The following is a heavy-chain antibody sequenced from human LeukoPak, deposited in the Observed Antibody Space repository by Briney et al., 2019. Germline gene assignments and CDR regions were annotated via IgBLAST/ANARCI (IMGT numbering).Heavy chain of an antibody. J-gene: IGHJ5*02. CDR1: GFTFSSYG. Sequence: GRSLRLSCAASGFTFSSYGMHWVRQAPGKGLEWVAVISYDGSNKYYADSVKGRFTISRDNAKNTLYLQMNSLRAEDTAVYYCARGVNGDSRFDPWGQGTLVTVSS. CDR2: ISYDGSNK. V-gene: IGHV3-30*03. D-gene: IGHD4-17*01. CDR3: ARGVNGDSRFDP.